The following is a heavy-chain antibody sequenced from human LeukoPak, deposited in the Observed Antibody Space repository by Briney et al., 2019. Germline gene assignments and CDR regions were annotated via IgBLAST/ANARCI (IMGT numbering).Heavy chain of an antibody. V-gene: IGHV1-2*06. CDR3: ARVQDLTGFDP. J-gene: IGHJ5*02. Sequence: VASVKVSCKASGYTFTGYYIHWVRQAPGQGLEWMGRINPNSGGTNYAERFQGRVTVTRDTSISTAYMELSRLRSDDTAVYYCARVQDLTGFDPWGQGTLVTVSS. D-gene: IGHD7-27*01. CDR1: GYTFTGYY. CDR2: INPNSGGT.